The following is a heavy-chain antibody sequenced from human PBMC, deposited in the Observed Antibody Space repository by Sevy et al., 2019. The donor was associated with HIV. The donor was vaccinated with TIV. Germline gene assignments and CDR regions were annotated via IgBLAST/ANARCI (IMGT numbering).Heavy chain of an antibody. D-gene: IGHD4-17*01. V-gene: IGHV4-39*01. Sequence: GSLRLSCTVSGGSISSSSYYWGWIRQPPGKGLEWIGSIYYSGSTYHNPSLKSRVTISVDTSKNQFSLKLSSVTAADTAVYYCARRTTVTTLYNWFDPWGQGTLVTVSS. CDR3: ARRTTVTTLYNWFDP. CDR2: IYYSGST. CDR1: GGSISSSSYY. J-gene: IGHJ5*02.